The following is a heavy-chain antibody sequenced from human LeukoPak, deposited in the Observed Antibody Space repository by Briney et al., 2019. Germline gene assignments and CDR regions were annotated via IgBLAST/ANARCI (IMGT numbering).Heavy chain of an antibody. CDR3: ARMSMIRGVYYFDY. J-gene: IGHJ4*02. D-gene: IGHD3-10*01. CDR1: GGPISRGSYY. V-gene: IGHV4-61*02. CDR2: IYTSGST. Sequence: SQTLSLTCTVSGGPISRGSYYWSWIRQPAGKGLEWIGRIYTSGSTNYNPSLKSRVPILVDTSKNQFSLKLSSVTAADTAVYYCARMSMIRGVYYFDYWGQGTLVTVSS.